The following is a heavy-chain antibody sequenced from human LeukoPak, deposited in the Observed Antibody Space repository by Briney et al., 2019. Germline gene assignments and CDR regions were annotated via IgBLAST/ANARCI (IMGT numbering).Heavy chain of an antibody. CDR3: ARIRPTVVPGGWYYDL. Sequence: SETLSLTCTVSGGSISSYYWSWIRQPPGRGLEWIGYIYSSGRTNYNPSLKSRVTISVDTSKNQFSLELSSVTAADTAVYYCARIRPTVVPGGWYYDLWGRGTLVTVSS. CDR2: IYSSGRT. D-gene: IGHD4-23*01. V-gene: IGHV4-59*01. CDR1: GGSISSYY. J-gene: IGHJ2*01.